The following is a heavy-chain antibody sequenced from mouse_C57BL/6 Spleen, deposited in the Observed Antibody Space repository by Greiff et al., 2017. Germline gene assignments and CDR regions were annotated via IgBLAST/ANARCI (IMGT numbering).Heavy chain of an antibody. CDR2: IRLKSDNYAT. CDR1: GFTFSNYW. V-gene: IGHV6-3*01. D-gene: IGHD1-1*01. J-gene: IGHJ3*01. CDR3: TGGGLLAWFAY. Sequence: EVKVEESGGGLVQPGGSMKLSCVASGFTFSNYWMNWVRQSPEKGLEWVAQIRLKSDNYATHYAESVKGRFTISRDDSKSSVYLQMNNLRAEDTGIYYCTGGGLLAWFAYWGQGTLVTVSA.